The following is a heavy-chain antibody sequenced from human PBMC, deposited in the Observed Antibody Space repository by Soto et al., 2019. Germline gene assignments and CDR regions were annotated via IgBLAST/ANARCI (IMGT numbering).Heavy chain of an antibody. D-gene: IGHD1-26*01. CDR3: ARLVPGTDYFDY. V-gene: IGHV1-18*01. CDR1: GYTFSRYV. Sequence: QVQLVQSGAEVKKPGASVKLSCKASGYTFSRYVICWVRQAPGHGLEWMGWINVYTGKTNYAQKVEGRVTMTTDTSTSTGDMDLRSLRSDDTAVYYCARLVPGTDYFDYLGQGALITVSS. CDR2: INVYTGKT. J-gene: IGHJ4*02.